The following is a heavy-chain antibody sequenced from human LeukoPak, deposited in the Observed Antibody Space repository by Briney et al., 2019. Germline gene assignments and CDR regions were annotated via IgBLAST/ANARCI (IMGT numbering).Heavy chain of an antibody. D-gene: IGHD4-17*01. Sequence: SETLSLTCSVSGYSISSGYYWSWIRPPPGKGLEWIGEINHSGSTNYNPSLKSRVTISVGTSKNQFSLKLSSVTAADTAVYYCAREGTTVTSFDYWGQGTLVTVSS. CDR2: INHSGST. CDR1: GYSISSGYY. V-gene: IGHV4-38-2*02. CDR3: AREGTTVTSFDY. J-gene: IGHJ4*02.